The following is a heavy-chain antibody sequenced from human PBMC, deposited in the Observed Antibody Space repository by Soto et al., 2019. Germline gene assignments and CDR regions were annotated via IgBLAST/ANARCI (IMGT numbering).Heavy chain of an antibody. Sequence: GASVKVSCKASGDTFKNYSISWVLQAPGQGLQWMGGIIPIYDSPSYAQGSHNRVTITADRSTSTAHLELNDLTSEDTAVYYCAASTFLSGVSGYFHLDFWGQGTLVTVSS. V-gene: IGHV1-69*06. J-gene: IGHJ4*02. CDR3: AASTFLSGVSGYFHLDF. CDR2: IIPIYDSP. CDR1: GDTFKNYS. D-gene: IGHD3-3*01.